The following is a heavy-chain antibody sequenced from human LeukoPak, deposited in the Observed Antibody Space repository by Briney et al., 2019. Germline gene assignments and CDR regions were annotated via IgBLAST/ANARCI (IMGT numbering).Heavy chain of an antibody. Sequence: SETLSLTCTISGGSVSDYYWSWIRQSLGKGLEWIGYIYHTGSTSYSPSLKSRVTISADTSQNQFSLKLSSVTAADTAVYYCASRKLGNDYWGQGTLVTVSS. CDR1: GGSVSDYY. J-gene: IGHJ4*02. CDR2: IYHTGST. CDR3: ASRKLGNDY. V-gene: IGHV4-59*02. D-gene: IGHD7-27*01.